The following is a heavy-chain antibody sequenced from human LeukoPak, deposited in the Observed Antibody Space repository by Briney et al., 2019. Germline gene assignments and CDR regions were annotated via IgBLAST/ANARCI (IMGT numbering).Heavy chain of an antibody. V-gene: IGHV4-39*02. J-gene: IGHJ4*02. CDR1: GDSISSSHYY. D-gene: IGHD4-11*01. Sequence: PSETLSLTCTVSGDSISSSHYYWGWIRQSPGKALEWIGIIYSGGETHYNPSRHCRVTLFLDTSKNRFCLNLISVTATDTAVYCCVRDYSNFVQGDWGEGTLGTVPS. CDR3: VRDYSNFVQGD. CDR2: IYSGGET.